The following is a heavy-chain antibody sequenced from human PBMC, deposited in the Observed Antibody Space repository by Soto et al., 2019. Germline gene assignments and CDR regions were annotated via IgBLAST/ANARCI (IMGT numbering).Heavy chain of an antibody. CDR1: GFSVSSNY. CDR3: GRGRYGSVIP. J-gene: IGHJ5*02. D-gene: IGHD3-10*01. V-gene: IGHV3-53*04. CDR2: VYNGGAT. Sequence: EVRLVESGGGLVQPGGSLRLSCAASGFSVSSNYMTWVRQAPGKGLEWVSLVYNGGATHYAASVKGRFTISTHSSQSTLFLHMNSLRTDDTAAYECGRGRYGSVIPWGQGTKVTVSS.